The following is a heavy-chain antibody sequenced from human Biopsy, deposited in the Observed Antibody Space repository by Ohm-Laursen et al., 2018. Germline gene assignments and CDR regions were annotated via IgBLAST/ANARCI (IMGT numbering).Heavy chain of an antibody. CDR1: GGPSSNYA. CDR2: IVPILGHL. D-gene: IGHD3-3*01. V-gene: IGHV1-69*04. CDR3: AADADGYYTEFDY. Sequence: SSVKVSCKASGGPSSNYAFGWVRQAPGQGLEWVGRIVPILGHLNYAQRFQGRVSIAADKSTSYVYMELSRLTSGDTAVYYCAADADGYYTEFDYWGPGTLVTVSS. J-gene: IGHJ4*02.